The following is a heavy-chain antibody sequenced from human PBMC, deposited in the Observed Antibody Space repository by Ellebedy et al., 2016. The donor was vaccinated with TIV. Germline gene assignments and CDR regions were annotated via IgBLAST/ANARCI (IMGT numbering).Heavy chain of an antibody. J-gene: IGHJ4*02. CDR1: GFTFTNYH. CDR3: AKDHGNGTYGFDY. V-gene: IGHV3-30*18. D-gene: IGHD1-26*01. CDR2: ISYDGSNR. Sequence: GESLKISCAASGFTFTNYHMHWVRQAPGKGLEWVAVISYDGSNRFYADSVRGRFTLSRDNLKNTPYLQMNSLRGDDTAVYYCAKDHGNGTYGFDYWGQGALVTVSS.